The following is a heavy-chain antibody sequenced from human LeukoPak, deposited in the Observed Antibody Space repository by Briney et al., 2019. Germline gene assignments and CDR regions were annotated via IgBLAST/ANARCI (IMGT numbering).Heavy chain of an antibody. CDR2: IYYSGST. J-gene: IGHJ5*02. V-gene: IGHV4-39*02. CDR1: GGSISTSSYS. D-gene: IGHD6-13*01. Sequence: SETLSLTCTVSGGSISTSSYSWAWIRQPPGKGLEWLGNIYYSGSTYYNPSLKSRVTISLDTSKDHFSLKLSSVTAADTAVYYCARGRRAAAGTGWFDPWGQGTLVTVSS. CDR3: ARGRRAAAGTGWFDP.